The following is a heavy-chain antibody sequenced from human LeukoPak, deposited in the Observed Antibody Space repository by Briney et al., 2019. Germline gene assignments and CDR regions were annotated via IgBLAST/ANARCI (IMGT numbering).Heavy chain of an antibody. Sequence: PSETLSLTCAVYGGSFSGYYWSWIRQPPGKGLEWIGEINHSGSTNYNPSLKSRVTISVDTSKNQFSLKLSSVTAADTAVYYCARDLNYYGSGSDYWGQGTLVTVSS. D-gene: IGHD3-10*01. CDR3: ARDLNYYGSGSDY. V-gene: IGHV4-34*01. CDR2: INHSGST. CDR1: GGSFSGYY. J-gene: IGHJ4*02.